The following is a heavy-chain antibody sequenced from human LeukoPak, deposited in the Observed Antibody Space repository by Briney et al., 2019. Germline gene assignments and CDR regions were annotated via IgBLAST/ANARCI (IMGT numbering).Heavy chain of an antibody. V-gene: IGHV4-30-4*01. Sequence: SQTLSLTCNVSGGSIRNDNYFWRWIRQPPGKGLEWIAYIHYSGEAYYNPSLKSRVTMSVDTSKNQFSLKMRSVTAADTALYYCASEVMVAYGSDGFDIWGRGTMVTVSS. D-gene: IGHD2-15*01. CDR1: GGSIRNDNYF. CDR2: IHYSGEA. J-gene: IGHJ3*02. CDR3: ASEVMVAYGSDGFDI.